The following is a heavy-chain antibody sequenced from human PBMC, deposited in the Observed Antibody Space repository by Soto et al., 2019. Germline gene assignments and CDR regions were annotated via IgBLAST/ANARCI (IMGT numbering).Heavy chain of an antibody. CDR1: GFTFSNAW. CDR2: IKSKTDGGTT. CDR3: TTGDYCDYDYYFDY. J-gene: IGHJ4*02. Sequence: EVQLVESGGGLVKPGGSLRLSCAASGFTFSNAWMSWVRQAPGKGLEWVGRIKSKTDGGTTDYAAPVKGRFTISRDDSKNTLYLQMKSLKTEDTAVYYCTTGDYCDYDYYFDYWGQGTLVTVSS. V-gene: IGHV3-15*01. D-gene: IGHD4-17*01.